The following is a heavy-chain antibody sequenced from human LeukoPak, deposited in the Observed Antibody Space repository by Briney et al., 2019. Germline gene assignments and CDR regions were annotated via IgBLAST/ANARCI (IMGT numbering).Heavy chain of an antibody. J-gene: IGHJ4*02. CDR3: ARSAGSTWGTDS. Sequence: TSETLSLTCTVSGGSMSSYYWSWIRQPPGKGLEYIGYMYYSGTSKYNPSLKSRVTVSLDTSKNQFSLRLNSVTAADTAVYYCARSAGSTWGTDSWGQGTLVTVSS. D-gene: IGHD6-13*01. V-gene: IGHV4-59*13. CDR1: GGSMSSYY. CDR2: MYYSGTS.